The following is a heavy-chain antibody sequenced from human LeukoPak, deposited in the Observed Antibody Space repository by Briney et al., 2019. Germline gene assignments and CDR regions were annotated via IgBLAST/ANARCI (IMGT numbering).Heavy chain of an antibody. V-gene: IGHV3-11*04. CDR2: ISSSGSTI. J-gene: IGHJ1*01. Sequence: GGSLRLSCAASGFTFSDYYMSWIRQAPGKGLEWVSYISSSGSTIYYADSVKGRFTTSRDNAKNSLYLQMNSLRAEDTAVYYCARDYSPHYDFWSGYSKFQHWGQGTLVTVSS. CDR3: ARDYSPHYDFWSGYSKFQH. D-gene: IGHD3-3*01. CDR1: GFTFSDYY.